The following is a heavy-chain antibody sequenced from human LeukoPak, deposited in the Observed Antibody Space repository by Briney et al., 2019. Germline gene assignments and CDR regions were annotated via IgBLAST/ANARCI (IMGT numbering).Heavy chain of an antibody. CDR2: LYSGGTT. Sequence: PGGSLRLSCAASGFTFSCYWMHWVRQAPGKGLEWVSILYSGGTTYYADSVKGRFTISRDNSKNTLYLQMDSLSAEDTAVYFCARARGYSYGFDYWGQGTLVTVTS. J-gene: IGHJ4*02. CDR3: ARARGYSYGFDY. D-gene: IGHD5-18*01. CDR1: GFTFSCYW. V-gene: IGHV3-66*01.